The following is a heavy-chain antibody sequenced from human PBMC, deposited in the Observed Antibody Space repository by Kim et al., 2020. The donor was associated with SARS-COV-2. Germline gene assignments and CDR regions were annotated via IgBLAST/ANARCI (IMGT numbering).Heavy chain of an antibody. CDR1: GFTFNNYA. V-gene: IGHV3-30*12. CDR2: ISDGGSEK. D-gene: IGHD2-15*01. CDR3: VRVPPDSAQPLAY. Sequence: GGSLRLSCAASGFTFNNYAMNWVRQAPGKGLEWVSVISDGGSEKYYAHSLKDRFTISRDNSKNTLYLEMNSLTAEDTAFYYCVRVPPDSAQPLAYWGQGTLVTVSS. J-gene: IGHJ4*02.